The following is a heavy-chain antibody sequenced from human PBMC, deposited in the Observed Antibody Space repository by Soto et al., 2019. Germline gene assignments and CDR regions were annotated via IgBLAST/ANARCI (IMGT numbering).Heavy chain of an antibody. J-gene: IGHJ4*02. D-gene: IGHD3-10*01. V-gene: IGHV1-69*13. CDR1: EGPFSSSA. CDR3: ARDGPFGFLDY. Sequence: GASVKGSWKPSEGPFSSSAIRWCRQAPGQGLEWMGGIIPIFGTANYAQKFQGRVTITADESTSTAYMELSSLRSEDTAVYYCARDGPFGFLDYWGLGTLVTVSS. CDR2: IIPIFGTA.